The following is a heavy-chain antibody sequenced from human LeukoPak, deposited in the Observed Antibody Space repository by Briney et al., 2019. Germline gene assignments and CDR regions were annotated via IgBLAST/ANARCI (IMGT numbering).Heavy chain of an antibody. CDR2: IYSGGST. CDR1: GFTVSSNY. J-gene: IGHJ4*02. D-gene: IGHD6-19*01. Sequence: GGSLRLSCAASGFTVSSNYMSWVRQAPGKGLEWVSVIYSGGSTYYADSVKGRLTISRDNSKNTLYLQMNSLRAEDTAVYYCARAGVGAVAGTDYWGQGTLVTVSS. V-gene: IGHV3-53*01. CDR3: ARAGVGAVAGTDY.